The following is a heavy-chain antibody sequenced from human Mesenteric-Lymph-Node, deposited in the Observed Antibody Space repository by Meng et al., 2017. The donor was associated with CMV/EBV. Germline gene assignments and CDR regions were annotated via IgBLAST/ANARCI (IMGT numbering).Heavy chain of an antibody. CDR1: GFTFSSYG. CDR3: ARDLATSGYPGMGMDV. D-gene: IGHD3-22*01. V-gene: IGHV3-30*02. Sequence: GESLKISCAASGFTFSSYGMHWVRQAPGKGLEWVAFIRYDGSNKYYADSVKGRFTISRDNSKNTLYLQMNSLRAEDTAVYYCARDLATSGYPGMGMDVWGQGTTVTVSS. CDR2: IRYDGSNK. J-gene: IGHJ6*02.